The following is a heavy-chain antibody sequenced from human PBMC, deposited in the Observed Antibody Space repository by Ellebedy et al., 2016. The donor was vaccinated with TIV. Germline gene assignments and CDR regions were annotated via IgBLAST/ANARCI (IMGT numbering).Heavy chain of an antibody. D-gene: IGHD1-26*01. CDR3: AREVIGYSGSPVDY. CDR1: GFTFSSYA. J-gene: IGHJ4*02. V-gene: IGHV3-23*01. CDR2: ISDNTAST. Sequence: GGSLRLSCAASGFTFSSYAMSWVRQAPGMGLEWVATISDNTASTYYADSVKGRFTISRDNSKYTLFLQMNSLRAEDTAVYYCAREVIGYSGSPVDYWGQGTLVTVSS.